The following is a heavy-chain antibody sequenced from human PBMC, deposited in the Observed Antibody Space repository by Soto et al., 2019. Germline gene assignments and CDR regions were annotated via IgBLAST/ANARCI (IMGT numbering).Heavy chain of an antibody. CDR3: ARTMRWLQPMDYFDY. V-gene: IGHV1-69*01. D-gene: IGHD5-12*01. J-gene: IGHJ4*02. Sequence: QVQLVQSGAEVKKPGSSVNVSCKASGGTFSNYAISWVRQAPGQGLEWMGGIIPIIGTANYAQKFQGRVTITADESTSTAYMEVSGLRSEDTALYYCARTMRWLQPMDYFDYWGQGTLVTVSS. CDR1: GGTFSNYA. CDR2: IIPIIGTA.